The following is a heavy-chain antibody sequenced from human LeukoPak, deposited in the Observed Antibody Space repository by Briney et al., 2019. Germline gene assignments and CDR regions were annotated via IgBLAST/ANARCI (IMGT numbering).Heavy chain of an antibody. CDR1: GYTFTTYG. Sequence: GASVKVSCKASGYTFTTYGISWVRQAPGQGLQWMGWISAYNGNTNYAQKLQGRVTMTTDTSTSTAYMELSSLRSEDTAVYYCARGDYVWGSYLHKNWFDPWGQGTLVTVSS. J-gene: IGHJ5*02. V-gene: IGHV1-18*01. D-gene: IGHD3-16*02. CDR2: ISAYNGNT. CDR3: ARGDYVWGSYLHKNWFDP.